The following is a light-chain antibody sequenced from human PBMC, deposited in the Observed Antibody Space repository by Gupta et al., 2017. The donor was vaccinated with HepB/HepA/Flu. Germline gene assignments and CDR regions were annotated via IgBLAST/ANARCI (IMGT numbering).Light chain of an antibody. J-gene: IGKJ3*01. CDR3: QQSYGTPHT. CDR1: QSISSY. V-gene: IGKV1-39*01. Sequence: DIQMTQSPSSLSASVGDRVTITCRASQSISSYLNWYQQKPGKAPKLLIYAASILQSGVPSRFSGSGSGTDFTLTISSLQPEDFATYYCQQSYGTPHTFGPGTKVDI. CDR2: AAS.